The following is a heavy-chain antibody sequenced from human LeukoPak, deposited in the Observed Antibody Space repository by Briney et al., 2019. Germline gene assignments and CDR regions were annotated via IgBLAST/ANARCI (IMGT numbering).Heavy chain of an antibody. CDR2: IVVGSGNT. V-gene: IGHV1-58*02. CDR3: ARGVYIAAAQYGY. J-gene: IGHJ4*02. D-gene: IGHD6-13*01. CDR1: GFTFISST. Sequence: SVKVSCKASGFTFISSTMQWVRQARGQRLEWIGWIVVGSGNTNYAQKFQERVTITRDMSTSTAYMELSSLRSEDTAVYYCARGVYIAAAQYGYWGQGTLVTVSS.